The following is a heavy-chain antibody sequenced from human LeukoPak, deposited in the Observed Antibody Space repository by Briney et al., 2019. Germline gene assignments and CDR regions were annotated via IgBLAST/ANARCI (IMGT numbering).Heavy chain of an antibody. CDR1: GFTFSSYS. J-gene: IGHJ6*02. V-gene: IGHV3-21*01. D-gene: IGHD2-21*01. CDR3: ARVRGDPPLSSYYGVDV. Sequence: GGSLRLSCAASGFTFSSYSMNWVRQAPGKGLEWVSSISSSSSYIYYADSVKGRFTISRDNAKNSLYLQMNSLRAEDTAVYYCARVRGDPPLSSYYGVDVWGQGTTVTVSS. CDR2: ISSSSSYI.